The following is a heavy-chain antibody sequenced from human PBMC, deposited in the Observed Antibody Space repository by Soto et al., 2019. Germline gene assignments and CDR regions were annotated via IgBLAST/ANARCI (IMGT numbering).Heavy chain of an antibody. D-gene: IGHD3-22*01. V-gene: IGHV1-69*13. J-gene: IGHJ6*02. CDR3: ANYDSSGYYYYYGMDV. Sequence: SVKVSCKASGGTFSSYAIIWVRQAPGQGLEWMGGIIPIFGTANYAQKFQGRVTITADESTSTAYMELSSLRSEDTAVYYCANYDSSGYYYYYGMDVWGQGTTVTVSS. CDR2: IIPIFGTA. CDR1: GGTFSSYA.